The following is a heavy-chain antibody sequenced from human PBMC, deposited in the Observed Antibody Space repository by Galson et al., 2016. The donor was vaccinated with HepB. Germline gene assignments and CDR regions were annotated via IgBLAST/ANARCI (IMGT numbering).Heavy chain of an antibody. CDR1: GFSFSSYA. CDR2: VTSGGPT. Sequence: SLRLSCAASGFSFSSYAISWVRQAPGKGLEWVSGVTSGGPTYYADSVKGLFTISRDNSKNILYLRMKSLIDEDPAVYHCAKRPYSYGWHYGLDVWGQGTTVTVS. J-gene: IGHJ6*02. D-gene: IGHD5-18*01. CDR3: AKRPYSYGWHYGLDV. V-gene: IGHV3-23*01.